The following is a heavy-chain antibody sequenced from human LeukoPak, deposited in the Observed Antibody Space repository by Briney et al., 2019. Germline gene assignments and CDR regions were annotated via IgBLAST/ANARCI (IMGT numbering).Heavy chain of an antibody. J-gene: IGHJ4*02. V-gene: IGHV1-46*01. CDR2: INPSGGST. CDR1: GYTFTSYY. Sequence: ASVKVSCKASGYTFTSYYMHWVRQAPGQGLEWMGIINPSGGSTSYAQKFQGRVTMTRDMSTSTDYMELSSLRSEDTAVYYCARDKVTMIVVVTNQGDFDYWGQGTLVTVSS. CDR3: ARDKVTMIVVVTNQGDFDY. D-gene: IGHD3-22*01.